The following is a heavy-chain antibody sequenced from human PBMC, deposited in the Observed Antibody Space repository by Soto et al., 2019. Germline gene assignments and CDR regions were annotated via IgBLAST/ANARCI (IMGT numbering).Heavy chain of an antibody. V-gene: IGHV3-64*04. D-gene: IGHD3-22*01. J-gene: IGHJ4*02. CDR3: AKDPGDAPIVVVITMG. CDR2: ILGDGGRT. CDR1: GFIFSSYP. Sequence: PGGSLRLSCSASGFIFSSYPMHWVRQAPGEGLEYVSSILGDGGRTVYADSVKGRFTISRDNSKNTLYLQMNSLRAEDTAVYYCAKDPGDAPIVVVITMGWGQGTLVTVSS.